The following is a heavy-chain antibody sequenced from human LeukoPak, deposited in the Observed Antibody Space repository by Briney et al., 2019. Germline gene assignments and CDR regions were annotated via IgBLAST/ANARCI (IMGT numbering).Heavy chain of an antibody. V-gene: IGHV3-33*06. D-gene: IGHD4-11*01. Sequence: GGSLRLSCVGTLLAFIHYGLHSFGQAPGKGLEWVAVIWSDGTNKYYADSVKGRFTISRDDSEKHVFLQMNSLKTEDTDDYAAVKYAQRGFDYSKSLKYWGQGTPVTVST. CDR2: IWSDGTNK. J-gene: IGHJ4*02. CDR1: LLAFIHYG. CDR3: VKYAQRGFDYSKSLKY.